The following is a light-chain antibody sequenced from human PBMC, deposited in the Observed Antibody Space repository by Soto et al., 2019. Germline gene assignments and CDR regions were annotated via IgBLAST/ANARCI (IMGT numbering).Light chain of an antibody. CDR2: KAS. J-gene: IGKJ1*01. CDR3: QQNNRYRRT. CDR1: QSISSW. V-gene: IGKV1-5*03. Sequence: DIQMTQSPSTLSASVGDRVTITCRASQSISSWLAWYQQKPGKAPQLLIYKASSSERGVPSRLSGSGSGTEFPLPISNLQPYNFASYYCQQNNRYRRTFGQGTKVEIK.